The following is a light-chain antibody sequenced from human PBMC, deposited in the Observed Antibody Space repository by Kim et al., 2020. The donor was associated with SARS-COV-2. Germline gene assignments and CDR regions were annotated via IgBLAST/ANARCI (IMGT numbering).Light chain of an antibody. CDR3: QQRSKWPRT. CDR2: DAS. CDR1: QSVSSY. V-gene: IGKV3-11*01. J-gene: IGKJ4*02. Sequence: EIVLTQSPATLSLSPGERATLSCRASQSVSSYLAWYQQKPGQAPRLLIYDASNRATGIPARFSGSGSGTDFTLTISGLEPEDFAVYYCQQRSKWPRTFGGGTKVDIK.